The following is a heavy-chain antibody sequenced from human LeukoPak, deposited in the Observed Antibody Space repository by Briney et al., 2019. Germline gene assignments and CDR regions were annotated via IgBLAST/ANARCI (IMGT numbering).Heavy chain of an antibody. CDR3: VKEGPVLRYFDWLPVLDY. V-gene: IGHV3-64D*06. CDR2: ISSNGGST. CDR1: GFTFSSYA. J-gene: IGHJ4*02. D-gene: IGHD3-9*01. Sequence: GGSLRLSCSASGFTFSSYAMHWVRQAPGKGLEYVSAISSNGGSTYYADSVKGRSTISRDNSKNTLYLQMSSLRAEDTAVYYCVKEGPVLRYFDWLPVLDYWGQGTLVTVSS.